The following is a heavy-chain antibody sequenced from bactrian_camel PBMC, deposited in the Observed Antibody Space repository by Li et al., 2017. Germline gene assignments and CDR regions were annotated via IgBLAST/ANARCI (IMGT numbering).Heavy chain of an antibody. Sequence: HVQLVESGGGSVQTGGSLRLSCAASLNPTSNYCLGWIRQAPGKEREGVASIDNAGTIIYGDSVKGRFTISKDKSKNTLYLQMNSLKVEDTAVYYCAADPLVGTPCPFKFLGVLGQGTQVTVS. J-gene: IGHJ2*01. CDR1: LNPTSNYC. CDR2: IDNAGTI. D-gene: IGHD2*01. V-gene: IGHV3S53*01. CDR3: AADPLVGTPCPFKFLGV.